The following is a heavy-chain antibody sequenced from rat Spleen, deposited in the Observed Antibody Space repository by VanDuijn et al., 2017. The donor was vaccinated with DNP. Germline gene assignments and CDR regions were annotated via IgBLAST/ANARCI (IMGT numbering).Heavy chain of an antibody. J-gene: IGHJ2*01. CDR1: GYTFTSYY. Sequence: QVQLQQSGAELAKPGSSVKISCKASGYTFTSYYISWIKQTTGQGLEYIGYINTGSGGTNYNEKFKGKATLTVDKSSSTAFMQLSSLTPDDSAVYYCSRGATIAAISTDYWGQGVMVTVSS. D-gene: IGHD1-2*01. CDR3: SRGATIAAISTDY. V-gene: IGHV1-43*01. CDR2: INTGSGGT.